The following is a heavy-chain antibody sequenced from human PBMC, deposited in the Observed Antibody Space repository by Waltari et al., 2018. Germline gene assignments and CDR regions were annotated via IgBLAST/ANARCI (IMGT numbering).Heavy chain of an antibody. CDR2: IYYSGST. CDR1: GGSIRSSSYY. D-gene: IGHD3-10*01. J-gene: IGHJ4*02. Sequence: QLQLQESGPGLVKPSETLSLTCTVSGGSIRSSSYYWGWIRQPPGKGLEWIGSIYYSGSTYYNPSLKSRVTISVDTSKNQFSLKLSSVTAADTAVYYCARRFGITMGYFDYWGQGTLVTVSS. CDR3: ARRFGITMGYFDY. V-gene: IGHV4-39*01.